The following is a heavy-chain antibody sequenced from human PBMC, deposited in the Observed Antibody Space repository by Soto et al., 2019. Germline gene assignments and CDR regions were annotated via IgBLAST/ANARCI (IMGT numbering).Heavy chain of an antibody. CDR2: INSDGSST. Sequence: GGSLRLSCAASGFTFSSYWMHWVRQAPGKGLVWVSRINSDGSSTSYADSVKGRFTISRDNAKNTLYLQMNSLRAEDTAVYYCARVYQPLPYYYYYMDVWGKGTTVTVSS. CDR1: GFTFSSYW. D-gene: IGHD2-2*01. J-gene: IGHJ6*03. V-gene: IGHV3-74*01. CDR3: ARVYQPLPYYYYYMDV.